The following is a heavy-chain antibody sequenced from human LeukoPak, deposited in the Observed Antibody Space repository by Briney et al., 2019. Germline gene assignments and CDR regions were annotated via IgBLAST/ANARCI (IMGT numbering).Heavy chain of an antibody. D-gene: IGHD4-11*01. CDR2: LYKSGTT. CDR3: ARGNSNYGFGYYYYMDV. J-gene: IGHJ6*03. Sequence: GGSLRLSCEASGFTVSYNYMSWVRQAPGKGLDWVSVLYKSGTTFYADSVKGRFTISRDISKNTVYLQMDSLRAEDTAIYYCARGNSNYGFGYYYYMDVWGKGTTVTV. V-gene: IGHV3-53*01. CDR1: GFTVSYNY.